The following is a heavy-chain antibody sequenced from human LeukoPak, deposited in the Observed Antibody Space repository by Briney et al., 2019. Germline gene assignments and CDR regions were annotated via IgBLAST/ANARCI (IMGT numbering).Heavy chain of an antibody. CDR2: INPNSGGT. CDR1: GYTFTGYY. V-gene: IGHV1-2*02. Sequence: GASVKVSCKASGYTFTGYYMHWVRQAPGQGLEWMGWINPNSGGTNYAQKFQGRVTMTRDTSISTAYMELSRLRSEDTAVYYCATVAHYDILTGYSSHFDYWGQGTLVTVSS. J-gene: IGHJ4*02. CDR3: ATVAHYDILTGYSSHFDY. D-gene: IGHD3-9*01.